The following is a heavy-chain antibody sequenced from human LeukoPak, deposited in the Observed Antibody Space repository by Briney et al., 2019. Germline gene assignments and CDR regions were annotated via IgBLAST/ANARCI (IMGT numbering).Heavy chain of an antibody. D-gene: IGHD2-8*01. CDR3: ASTGTYCTNGVCYFDYYYGMDV. V-gene: IGHV4-59*01. J-gene: IGHJ6*02. CDR1: GGSISSYY. Sequence: PSETLSLTCTVSGGSISSYYWSWIRQPPGKGLEWIGYIYYSGSTNYNPSLKSRGTISVDTSKNQFSLKLSSVTAADTAVYYCASTGTYCTNGVCYFDYYYGMDVWGQGTTVTVSS. CDR2: IYYSGST.